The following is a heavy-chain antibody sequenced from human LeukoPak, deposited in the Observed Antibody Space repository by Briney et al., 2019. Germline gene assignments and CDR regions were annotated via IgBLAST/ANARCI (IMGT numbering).Heavy chain of an antibody. CDR2: ISHDGSYQ. Sequence: GGSLRLSCAASGFTFSGHAMHWVRQAPGKGLELLAYISHDGSYQYHVDSVKGRFTVSRDNSKNTLYLQMNSLRAEDTAVYYCAKDLMDVWGQGTTVTVSS. J-gene: IGHJ6*02. CDR1: GFTFSGHA. V-gene: IGHV3-30*18. CDR3: AKDLMDV.